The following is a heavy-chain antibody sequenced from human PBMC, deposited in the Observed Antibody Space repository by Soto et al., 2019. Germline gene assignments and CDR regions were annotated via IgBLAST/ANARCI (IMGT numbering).Heavy chain of an antibody. D-gene: IGHD2-2*01. CDR2: ISAYNGNT. CDR1: GYTFTSYG. V-gene: IGHV1-18*01. CDR3: ARDRRTKPGYYFDY. J-gene: IGHJ4*02. Sequence: GASVKVSCKASGYTFTSYGISWVRQAPGQGLEWMGWISAYNGNTNYAQEFQGRVTMTTDTSTSTAYMELRSLRSDDTAVYYCARDRRTKPGYYFDYWGQGTLVTVSS.